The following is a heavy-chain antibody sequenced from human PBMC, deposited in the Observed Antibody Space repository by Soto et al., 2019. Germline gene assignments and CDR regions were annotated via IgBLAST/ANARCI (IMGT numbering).Heavy chain of an antibody. D-gene: IGHD5-12*01. Sequence: GGSLRLSCAASGFSFSDYAMSWVRQAPGKGLEWVSSISGEGFSTYYADSVKGRFTVSRDSSKNTLYLQMNSLRAEDTALYYCAKDQRFGGGYARDQGTLVTVSS. CDR1: GFSFSDYA. J-gene: IGHJ1*01. CDR2: ISGEGFST. CDR3: AKDQRFGGGYA. V-gene: IGHV3-23*01.